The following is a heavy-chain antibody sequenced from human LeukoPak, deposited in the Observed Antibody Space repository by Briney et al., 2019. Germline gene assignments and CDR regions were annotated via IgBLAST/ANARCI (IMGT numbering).Heavy chain of an antibody. CDR2: INHSGST. CDR1: GGSFSGYY. V-gene: IGHV4-34*01. J-gene: IGHJ4*02. CDR3: ARGYYDSSGYSYDFGY. Sequence: SETLSLTCAVYGGSFSGYYWSWIRQPPGKGLEWIGEINHSGSTNYNPSLKSRVTISVDTSKNQFSLKLSSVTAADTAVYYCARGYYDSSGYSYDFGYWGQGTLVTVSS. D-gene: IGHD3-22*01.